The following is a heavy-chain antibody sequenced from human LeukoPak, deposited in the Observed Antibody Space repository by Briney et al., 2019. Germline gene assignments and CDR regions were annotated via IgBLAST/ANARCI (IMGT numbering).Heavy chain of an antibody. CDR2: IYPGDSDT. J-gene: IGHJ5*01. Sequence: GESLKISCKGSGYSFNNYWIGWVRQMPGKGLEWMGIIYPGDSDTRYSPSFQGLVTISADKSISTAYVQWSSLKASDTAMYYCARLYDILTSNSFDSWGQGTLVIVSS. CDR3: ARLYDILTSNSFDS. D-gene: IGHD3-9*01. V-gene: IGHV5-51*01. CDR1: GYSFNNYW.